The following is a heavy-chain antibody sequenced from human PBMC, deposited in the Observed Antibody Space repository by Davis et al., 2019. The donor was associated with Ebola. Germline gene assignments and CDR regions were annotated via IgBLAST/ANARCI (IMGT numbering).Heavy chain of an antibody. CDR1: GESFRGYY. Sequence: MPSETLSLTCAVYGESFRGYYWSWIRQSPEKGLEWIGEVNDGGGGTYNPSLKSRVTISIDKLRNQFSLKLNSVTAADTAVYYCARVGLSSGWTFDSWGQGTLVIVSS. V-gene: IGHV4-34*01. D-gene: IGHD6-19*01. J-gene: IGHJ4*02. CDR2: VNDGGGG. CDR3: ARVGLSSGWTFDS.